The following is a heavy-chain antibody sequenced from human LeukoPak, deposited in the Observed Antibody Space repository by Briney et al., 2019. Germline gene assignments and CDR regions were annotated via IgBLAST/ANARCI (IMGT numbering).Heavy chain of an antibody. CDR1: GFTFINYA. V-gene: IGHV3-23*01. Sequence: PGGSLRLSCAASGFTFINYAMTWVRQAPGKGLEWVSTISVSGASTYYADSVKGRFTISRDKSNNMLYLQMNSLRAEDTAVYYCAKLKQQLTVSYFDYWGQGTLVTVSS. CDR2: ISVSGAST. D-gene: IGHD6-13*01. CDR3: AKLKQQLTVSYFDY. J-gene: IGHJ4*02.